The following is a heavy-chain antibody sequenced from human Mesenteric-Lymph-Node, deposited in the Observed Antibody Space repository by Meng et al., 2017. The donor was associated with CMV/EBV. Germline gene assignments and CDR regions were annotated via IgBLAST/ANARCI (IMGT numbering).Heavy chain of an antibody. J-gene: IGHJ6*02. D-gene: IGHD3-3*01. CDR2: LGAAGTTI. V-gene: IGHV3-48*03. CDR1: GFTFSDYE. Sequence: GGSLRLSCEASGFTFSDYEMNWVRQAPGKGLEWVSSLGAAGTTIYYADSVKGRFTISRDSAKTSLYLQMNNLRVDDTAVYYCARVPWSFDYWNNPHYSPDQYYGMDVWGQGTPVTVSS. CDR3: ARVPWSFDYWNNPHYSPDQYYGMDV.